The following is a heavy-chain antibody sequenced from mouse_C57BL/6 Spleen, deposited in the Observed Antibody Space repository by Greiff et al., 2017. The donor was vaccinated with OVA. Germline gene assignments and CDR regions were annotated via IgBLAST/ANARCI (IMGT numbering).Heavy chain of an antibody. CDR3: ARGGDYDFHFDY. D-gene: IGHD2-4*01. CDR1: GYSITSGYY. Sequence: EVKLQESGPGLVKPSQSLSLTCSVTGYSITSGYYWNWIRQFPGNKLEWMGYISYDGSNNYNPSLKNRISITRDTSKNQFFLKLNSVTTEDTATYYCARGGDYDFHFDYWGQGTTLTVSS. V-gene: IGHV3-6*01. CDR2: ISYDGSN. J-gene: IGHJ2*01.